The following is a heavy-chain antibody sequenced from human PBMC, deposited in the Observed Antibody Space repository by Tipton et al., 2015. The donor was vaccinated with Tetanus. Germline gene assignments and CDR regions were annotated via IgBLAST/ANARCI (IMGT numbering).Heavy chain of an antibody. J-gene: IGHJ4*02. V-gene: IGHV3-21*01. CDR2: ISSSSSYI. CDR1: GFTFSSYG. D-gene: IGHD2/OR15-2a*01. Sequence: SLRLSCAASGFTFSSYGMNWVRQAPGKGLEWVSSISSSSSYIYYADSVKGRFTISRDNAKNSLYLQMNSLRAEDTAVYYCARDERMTGVFDYWGQGTLVTVSS. CDR3: ARDERMTGVFDY.